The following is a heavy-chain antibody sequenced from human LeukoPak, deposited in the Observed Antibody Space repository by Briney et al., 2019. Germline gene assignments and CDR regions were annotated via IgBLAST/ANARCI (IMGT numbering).Heavy chain of an antibody. CDR3: AREEQQLADY. Sequence: PGGSLRLSCAASGFTFSSYEMNWVRQAPGKGLEWVSYISSSGSTIYYADSVKGRFTISRDNAKNSLYLQMNSLRAEDTAVYYCAREEQQLADYWGLGTLVTVSS. D-gene: IGHD6-13*01. CDR1: GFTFSSYE. V-gene: IGHV3-48*03. J-gene: IGHJ4*02. CDR2: ISSSGSTI.